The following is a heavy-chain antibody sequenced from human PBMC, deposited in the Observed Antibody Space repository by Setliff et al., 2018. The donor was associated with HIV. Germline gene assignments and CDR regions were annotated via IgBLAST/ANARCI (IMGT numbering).Heavy chain of an antibody. CDR2: TLFRSKWYN. D-gene: IGHD7-27*01. V-gene: IGHV6-1*01. Sequence: SQTLSLTCAISGDSVSSNSAAWHWIRQSPGRGLAWLGRTLFRSKWYNEYAASVKSRVTFSADTSKNQFSLQVNSVTPVDTAVYYCARDVSRSLGVSYPYFMDVWGKGTTVTVSS. CDR1: GDSVSSNSAA. CDR3: ARDVSRSLGVSYPYFMDV. J-gene: IGHJ6*03.